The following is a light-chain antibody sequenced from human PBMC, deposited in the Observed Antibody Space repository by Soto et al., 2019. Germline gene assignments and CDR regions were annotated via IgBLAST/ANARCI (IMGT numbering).Light chain of an antibody. V-gene: IGKV1-39*01. Sequence: DILMTQSPSSLSASVGDRIAITCRASQSISNFLNWYLQIPGKAPKLLIYAASHLQRGVPARFSGSGSGTEFTLTISSLQPEDFATYYCQQSFSSPRTFGQGTKVDIK. CDR3: QQSFSSPRT. CDR2: AAS. J-gene: IGKJ1*01. CDR1: QSISNF.